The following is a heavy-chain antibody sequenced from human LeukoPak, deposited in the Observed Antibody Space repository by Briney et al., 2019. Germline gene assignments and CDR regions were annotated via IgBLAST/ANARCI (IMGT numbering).Heavy chain of an antibody. CDR3: AKDAERITIFGVVIAHFYGMDV. V-gene: IGHV3-21*04. Sequence: AGGSLRLSCAASGFTFSSYGMHWVRQAPGKGLEWVSSISSSSSSIYYADSVKGRFTISRDNANNSLYLQMNSLRAEDTALYYCAKDAERITIFGVVIAHFYGMDVWGQGTTVTVSS. J-gene: IGHJ6*02. CDR2: ISSSSSSI. CDR1: GFTFSSYG. D-gene: IGHD3-3*01.